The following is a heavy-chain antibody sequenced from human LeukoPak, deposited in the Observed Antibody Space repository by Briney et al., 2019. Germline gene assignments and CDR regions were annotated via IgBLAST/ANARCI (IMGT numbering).Heavy chain of an antibody. J-gene: IGHJ6*03. V-gene: IGHV1-2*06. CDR1: GYTFTDSY. CDR3: ARSARHCNNGVCFTNYYIDL. CDR2: INPNSGDP. Sequence: ASVKVSCKTSGYTFTDSYIHWVRQAPGQGLEWMGRINPNSGDPDYPQKFQGRVTMTRDTSISTAYMEMSSLTSDDTAVYYCARSARHCNNGVCFTNYYIDLWGKGTTVIVSS. D-gene: IGHD2-8*01.